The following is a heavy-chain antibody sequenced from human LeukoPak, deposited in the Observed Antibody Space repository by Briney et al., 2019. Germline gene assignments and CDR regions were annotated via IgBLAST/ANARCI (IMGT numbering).Heavy chain of an antibody. V-gene: IGHV5-51*01. CDR2: IYPGDSDT. CDR3: ARLEDIVVVPAAPFDY. D-gene: IGHD2-2*01. J-gene: IGHJ4*02. CDR1: GYSFTSYW. Sequence: GESLKISCKGSGYSFTSYWIGWVRQMPGKGLEWMRIIYPGDSDTRYSPSFQGQVTISADKSISTAYLQWSSLKASDTAMYYCARLEDIVVVPAAPFDYWGQGTLVTVSS.